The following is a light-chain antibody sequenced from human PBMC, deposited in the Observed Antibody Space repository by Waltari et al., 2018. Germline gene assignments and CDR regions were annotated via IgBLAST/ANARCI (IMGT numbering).Light chain of an antibody. Sequence: DIVTIQSPDSLAVSLGERATINCKSGQSVLYSSNKKNYLAWYQQKRGQPPKLLIYWASTRGGGVPDRCSGSASGSDFTLTISSLQAEDVAVYYCQQYGISYAFGQGTRLEIK. CDR2: WAS. J-gene: IGKJ2*01. V-gene: IGKV4-1*01. CDR3: QQYGISYA. CDR1: QSVLYSSNKKNY.